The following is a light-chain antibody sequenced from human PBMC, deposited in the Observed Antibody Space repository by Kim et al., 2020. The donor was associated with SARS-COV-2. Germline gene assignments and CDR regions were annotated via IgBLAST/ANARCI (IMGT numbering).Light chain of an antibody. V-gene: IGKV1-39*01. CDR3: QQSYSTPPT. CDR1: QSISSY. J-gene: IGKJ1*01. Sequence: PLPPSPSSLSASVGDRVTITCRASQSISSYLNWYQQKPGKAPKLLIYAASSLQSGVPSRFSGSGSGTDFTLTISSLQPEDFATYYCQQSYSTPPTCGQGTKVDIK. CDR2: AAS.